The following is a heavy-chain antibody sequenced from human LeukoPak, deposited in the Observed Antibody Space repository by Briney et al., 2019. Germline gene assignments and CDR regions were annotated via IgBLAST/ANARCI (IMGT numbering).Heavy chain of an antibody. CDR3: AGDSSGWTGIDY. CDR1: GGSVSSYY. CDR2: IYYSGST. Sequence: SETLSLTCTVSGGSVSSYYWSWIRQPPGKGLEWIGYIYYSGSTNYNPSLKSRVTISVDTSKNQFSLKLSSVTAADTAVYYCAGDSSGWTGIDYWGQGTLVTVSS. D-gene: IGHD6-19*01. J-gene: IGHJ4*02. V-gene: IGHV4-59*02.